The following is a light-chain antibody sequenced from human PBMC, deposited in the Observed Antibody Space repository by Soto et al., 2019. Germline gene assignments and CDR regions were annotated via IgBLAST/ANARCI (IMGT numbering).Light chain of an antibody. CDR3: SSYTSSTFYV. Sequence: QSVLTQPATVSGSPGQSITISCTGTSSDVGGYNYVSWYQQHPGKAPKIMIYEVSNRPSGVSNRFSGSKSGNTASLTISGLQAEDEADYYCSSYTSSTFYVFGTGTKVTVL. J-gene: IGLJ1*01. V-gene: IGLV2-14*01. CDR2: EVS. CDR1: SSDVGGYNY.